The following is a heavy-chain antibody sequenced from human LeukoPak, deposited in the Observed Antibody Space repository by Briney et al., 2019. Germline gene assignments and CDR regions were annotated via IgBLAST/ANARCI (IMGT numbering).Heavy chain of an antibody. V-gene: IGHV1-2*02. CDR2: INPNSGGT. D-gene: IGHD2-21*01. CDR3: AREYYGRALDP. CDR1: GYTFTGYY. J-gene: IGHJ5*02. Sequence: SVTVSFKASGYTFTGYYMHWVRQAPGQGLEWMGWINPNSGGTNFAQKFQGRVTMTRDTSIGTAYMELSRLRSDDTAVYYCAREYYGRALDPWGQGTLVTVSS.